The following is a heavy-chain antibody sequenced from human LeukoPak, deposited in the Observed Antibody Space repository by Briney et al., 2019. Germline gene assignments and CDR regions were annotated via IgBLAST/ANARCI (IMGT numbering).Heavy chain of an antibody. CDR1: GFTFSSYA. V-gene: IGHV3-23*01. D-gene: IGHD2-21*02. J-gene: IGHJ4*02. CDR3: AKSPLPNVVVTFFDY. CDR2: ISGSGGST. Sequence: GGSLSLSCAASGFTFSSYAMSWVRQPPGKGLEGVSAISGSGGSTSYAAFVKGRFTISRDNSKNTMYLQMNSLRVEDTAAYYCAKSPLPNVVVTFFDYWGQGTLVTVSS.